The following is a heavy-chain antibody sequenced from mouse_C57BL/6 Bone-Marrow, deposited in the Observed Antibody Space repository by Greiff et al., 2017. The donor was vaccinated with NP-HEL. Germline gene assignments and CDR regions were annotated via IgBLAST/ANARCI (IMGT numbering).Heavy chain of an antibody. Sequence: EVKLMESEGGLVQPGSSMKLSCTASGFTFSDYYMAWVRQVPEKGLEWVANINYDGSSTYYLDSLKSRFIISRDNAKNILYLQMSSLKSEDTATYYCARDLFNYYGSRPHWYFDVWGTGTTVTVSS. CDR2: INYDGSST. J-gene: IGHJ1*03. D-gene: IGHD1-1*01. V-gene: IGHV5-16*01. CDR1: GFTFSDYY. CDR3: ARDLFNYYGSRPHWYFDV.